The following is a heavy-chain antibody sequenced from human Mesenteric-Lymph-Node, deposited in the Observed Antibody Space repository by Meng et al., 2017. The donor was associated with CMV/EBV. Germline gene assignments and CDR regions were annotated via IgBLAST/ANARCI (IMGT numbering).Heavy chain of an antibody. Sequence: TLSLFCTVSGGSISTNYYYCGWIRQPPGKGLEWIGSIYYSGTTHYNPSLKSRVTISIDTSKNQFSLKLTSVTAADTAVYYCARRGDYWGQGTLVTVSS. CDR1: GGSISTNYYY. J-gene: IGHJ4*02. V-gene: IGHV4-39*01. CDR3: ARRGDY. CDR2: IYYSGTT.